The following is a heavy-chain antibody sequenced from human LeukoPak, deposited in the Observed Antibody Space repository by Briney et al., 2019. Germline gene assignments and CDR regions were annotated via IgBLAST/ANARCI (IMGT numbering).Heavy chain of an antibody. CDR1: GGSFSGYY. CDR3: ATGGYSGYGY. Sequence: SETLSLTCAVYGGSFSGYYRSWIRQPPGKGLEWIGEINHSGSTNYNPSLKSRVTISVDTSKNQFSLKLSSVTAADTAVYYCATGGYSGYGYWGQGTLVTVSS. D-gene: IGHD5-12*01. V-gene: IGHV4-34*01. J-gene: IGHJ4*02. CDR2: INHSGST.